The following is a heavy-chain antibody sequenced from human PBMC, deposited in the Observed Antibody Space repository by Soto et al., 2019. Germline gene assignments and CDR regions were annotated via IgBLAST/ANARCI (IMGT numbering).Heavy chain of an antibody. CDR2: VFHKGIT. D-gene: IGHD6-25*01. CDR3: ARDAAAPGESDRFDQ. J-gene: IGHJ5*02. CDR1: GDSIKSNVW. V-gene: IGHV4-4*02. Sequence: QVQLQESGPRQVSPSGTLSLICNVYGDSIKSNVWWSWVRQRPGKGLEWIGEVFHKGITYYNPSLASRVTMSVDKSRNQFSLLMTSLTASDTAKYYCARDAAAPGESDRFDQWGQGIMVAVSS.